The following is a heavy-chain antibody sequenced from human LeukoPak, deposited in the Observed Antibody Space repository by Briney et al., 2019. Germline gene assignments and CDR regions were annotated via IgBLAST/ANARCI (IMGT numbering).Heavy chain of an antibody. CDR1: GFTFSDSA. V-gene: IGHV3-23*01. CDR3: ARDIELSC. J-gene: IGHJ4*02. Sequence: GGSLRLSCEASGFTFSDSAMSWVRQASGRGLEWVSLISASGGNSYYADSVKGRFTVSRDSSKNTLHLQMNSLRAEDTAVDYCARDIELSCWGQGTLVTVSS. D-gene: IGHD1-26*01. CDR2: ISASGGNS.